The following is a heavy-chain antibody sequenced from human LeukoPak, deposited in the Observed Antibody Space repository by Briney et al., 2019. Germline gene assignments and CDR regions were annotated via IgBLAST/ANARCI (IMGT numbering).Heavy chain of an antibody. CDR2: ISSSSSYI. J-gene: IGHJ4*02. D-gene: IGHD2-2*01. CDR1: GFTFSSHS. V-gene: IGHV3-21*04. CDR3: THGSMYQLDY. Sequence: GGSLRLSCTASGFTFSSHSMNWVRQAPGKGLELFSSISSSSSYIYYADSVKGRFTISRDNAKNSLYLQMNSLRAEDTAVYYCTHGSMYQLDYWGQGTLVTVSP.